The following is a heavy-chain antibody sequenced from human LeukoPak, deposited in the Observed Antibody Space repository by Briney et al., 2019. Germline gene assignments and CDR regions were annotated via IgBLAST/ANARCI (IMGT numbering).Heavy chain of an antibody. Sequence: SETLSLTCTVSGGSIGFYYWNWIRQPPGKGLEWIGCVYYNGSSNYNPSLKSRVTISVDTSKILFSLKLSSVTAADTAVYYCARSIKRGLFDYWGQGSLVTVSS. CDR2: VYYNGSS. J-gene: IGHJ4*02. V-gene: IGHV4-59*01. CDR1: GGSIGFYY. D-gene: IGHD3-10*01. CDR3: ARSIKRGLFDY.